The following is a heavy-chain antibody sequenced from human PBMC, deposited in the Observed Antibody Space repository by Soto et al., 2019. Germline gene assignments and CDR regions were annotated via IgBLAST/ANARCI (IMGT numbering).Heavy chain of an antibody. CDR2: INPEETTT. D-gene: IGHD1-26*01. CDR3: TRDTFGARDY. J-gene: IGHJ4*02. CDR1: VFTFSSYA. Sequence: GGSLRLSCSASVFTFSSYAMSWVRQAPGKGLEWVSRINPEETTTTYADPVKGRFTISRDNALGTLYLQMNSLRVEDTAVYYCTRDTFGARDYWGQGTLVTVSS. V-gene: IGHV3-74*01.